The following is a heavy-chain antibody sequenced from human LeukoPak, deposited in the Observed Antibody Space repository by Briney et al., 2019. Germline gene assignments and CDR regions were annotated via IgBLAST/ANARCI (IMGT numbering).Heavy chain of an antibody. CDR3: ARTPDSSGKNWFDP. V-gene: IGHV5-51*01. Sequence: GESLKISCKGSGYSFTTYWIAWVRQMPGKGLEWMGIIYPGDSDTRYSPSFQGQVSISVDKSISTAYLQRSSLKASDTAMYYCARTPDSSGKNWFDPWGQGTLVTVSS. J-gene: IGHJ5*02. CDR1: GYSFTTYW. D-gene: IGHD3-22*01. CDR2: IYPGDSDT.